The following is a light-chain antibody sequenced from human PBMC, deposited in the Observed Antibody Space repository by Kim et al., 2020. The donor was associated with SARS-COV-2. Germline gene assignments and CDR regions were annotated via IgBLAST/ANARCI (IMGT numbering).Light chain of an antibody. CDR3: QAWDSSTVV. J-gene: IGLJ2*01. Sequence: SYELTQPPSVSVSPGQTASITCSGDKLGDKYACWYQQKPGQSPVVVIHQDSKRPSGIPERFSGSNSGNTATLTISGTQAMDEADYHCQAWDSSTVVFGGGTQLTVL. V-gene: IGLV3-1*01. CDR1: KLGDKY. CDR2: QDS.